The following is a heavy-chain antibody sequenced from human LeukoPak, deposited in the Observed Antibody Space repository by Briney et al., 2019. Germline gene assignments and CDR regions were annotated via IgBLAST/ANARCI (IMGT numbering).Heavy chain of an antibody. CDR3: ATTMQELDAFDI. Sequence: GESLKISCKGSGYNFASSWIAWVRQVPGKGLEWMGIIYPGDSDTRYSPSFQGQVTISADTSISTAYLQWSSLKASDTAMYYCATTMQELDAFDIWGQGTMVTVSS. CDR1: GYNFASSW. D-gene: IGHD3-10*01. J-gene: IGHJ3*02. CDR2: IYPGDSDT. V-gene: IGHV5-51*01.